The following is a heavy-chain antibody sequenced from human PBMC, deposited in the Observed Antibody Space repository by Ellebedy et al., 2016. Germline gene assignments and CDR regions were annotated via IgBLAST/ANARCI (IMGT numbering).Heavy chain of an antibody. D-gene: IGHD6-13*01. Sequence: GESLKISXAASGFTFSSYAMHWVRQAPGKGLEWVAVISYDGSNKYYADSVKGRFTISRDNSKNTLYLQMNSLRAEDTAVYYCARDLSIAAAAETGGMDVWGQGTTVTVSS. J-gene: IGHJ6*02. CDR1: GFTFSSYA. CDR3: ARDLSIAAAAETGGMDV. V-gene: IGHV3-30-3*01. CDR2: ISYDGSNK.